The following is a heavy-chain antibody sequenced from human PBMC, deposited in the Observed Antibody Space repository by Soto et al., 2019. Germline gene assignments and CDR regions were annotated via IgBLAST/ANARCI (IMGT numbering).Heavy chain of an antibody. D-gene: IGHD1-26*01. V-gene: IGHV3-23*01. CDR1: GFTFSDYA. CDR3: AKGDGRIVPRHFDY. Sequence: VSVRLSCAASGFTFSDYAMSWVRQAPWKGLEWVSSIGSGGGSPYYADSVKGRFTISRNNSKNTLFLQMNSLRAEDTAVYYCAKGDGRIVPRHFDYWGQGTLVTVSS. J-gene: IGHJ4*02. CDR2: IGSGGGSP.